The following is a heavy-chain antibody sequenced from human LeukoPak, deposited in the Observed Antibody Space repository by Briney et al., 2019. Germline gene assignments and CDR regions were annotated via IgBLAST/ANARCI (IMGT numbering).Heavy chain of an antibody. J-gene: IGHJ1*01. CDR1: GFPFNSQA. CDR3: AKDHYYDRSGFLAN. Sequence: PGRSLRLSCPAAGFPFNSQATSWVRQAPGNRLEWVSHISGDGGNTYYADSLKGRFIVSRDNAKNTLFLQMNSLRVEDTAVYYCAKDHYYDRSGFLANWGQGTLVIVSS. V-gene: IGHV3-23*01. D-gene: IGHD3-22*01. CDR2: ISGDGGNT.